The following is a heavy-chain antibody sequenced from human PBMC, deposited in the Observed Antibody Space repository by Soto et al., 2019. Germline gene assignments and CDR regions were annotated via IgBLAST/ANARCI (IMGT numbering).Heavy chain of an antibody. CDR2: THYTGST. Sequence: SETLSLTCTVSGGSTSGYYWSWIRQPPGKGLEWIAYTHYTGSTNYNPSLKSRATISVDTSKNQFSLRLSSVTAADTAVYYCARFFDSIAFDIWGQGTMVTVSS. CDR3: ARFFDSIAFDI. CDR1: GGSTSGYY. J-gene: IGHJ3*02. D-gene: IGHD3-3*02. V-gene: IGHV4-59*01.